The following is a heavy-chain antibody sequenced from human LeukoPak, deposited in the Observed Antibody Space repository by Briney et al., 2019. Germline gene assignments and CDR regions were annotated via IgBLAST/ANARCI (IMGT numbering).Heavy chain of an antibody. Sequence: ASVKVSCKASGYTFTGYYMHWVRQAPGQGLEWMGRINPNSGGTNYAQKFQGRVTMTRDTSISTAYMELSRLRSDDTAVYYCARGPPSNYGFWSGHPYYFDYWGQGTLVTVSS. CDR3: ARGPPSNYGFWSGHPYYFDY. V-gene: IGHV1-2*06. CDR1: GYTFTGYY. J-gene: IGHJ4*02. D-gene: IGHD3-3*01. CDR2: INPNSGGT.